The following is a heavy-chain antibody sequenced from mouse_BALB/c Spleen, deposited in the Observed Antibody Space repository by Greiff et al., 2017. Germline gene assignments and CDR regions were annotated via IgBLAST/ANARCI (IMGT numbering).Heavy chain of an antibody. D-gene: IGHD3-3*01. Sequence: EVQLQESGAELVKPGASVKLSCTASGFNIKDTYMHWVKQRPEQGLEWIGRIDPANGNTKYDPKFQGKATITADTSSNTAYLQLSSLTSEDTAVYYCARGGRLYAMDYWGQGTSVTVSS. J-gene: IGHJ4*01. CDR2: IDPANGNT. CDR1: GFNIKDTY. V-gene: IGHV14-3*02. CDR3: ARGGRLYAMDY.